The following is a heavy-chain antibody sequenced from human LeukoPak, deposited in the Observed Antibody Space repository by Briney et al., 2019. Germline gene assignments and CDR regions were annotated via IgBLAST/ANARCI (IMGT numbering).Heavy chain of an antibody. Sequence: GGSLRLSCAASGFTFSSYAMSWVRQAPGKGLEWVSAISGSGGSTYYADSVKGRFTISRDNSKNTLYLQMNSLRAEDTAVYYCARDLRSGSYTAYYYYGMDVWGQGTTVTVSS. D-gene: IGHD1-26*01. V-gene: IGHV3-23*01. J-gene: IGHJ6*02. CDR3: ARDLRSGSYTAYYYYGMDV. CDR2: ISGSGGST. CDR1: GFTFSSYA.